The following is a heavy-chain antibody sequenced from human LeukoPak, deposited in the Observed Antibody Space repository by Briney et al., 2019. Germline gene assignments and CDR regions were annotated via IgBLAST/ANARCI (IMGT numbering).Heavy chain of an antibody. D-gene: IGHD3-10*01. CDR1: GFTFSSYA. J-gene: IGHJ4*02. CDR2: ISYDGSNK. Sequence: GRSPRLSCAASGFTFSSYAMHWVRQAPGKGLEWVAVISYDGSNKYYADSVKGRFTISRDNSKNTLYLQMNSLRAEDTAVYYCAREEGVMVRGVIILNWGQGTLVTVSS. V-gene: IGHV3-30-3*01. CDR3: AREEGVMVRGVIILN.